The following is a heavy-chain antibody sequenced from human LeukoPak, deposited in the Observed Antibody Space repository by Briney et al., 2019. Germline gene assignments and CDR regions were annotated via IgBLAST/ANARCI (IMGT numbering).Heavy chain of an antibody. CDR1: GFTFSSYG. D-gene: IGHD3-22*01. CDR3: ARGLAYYYDSTAYFLDY. J-gene: IGHJ4*02. Sequence: GGSLRLSCAASGFTFSSYGMHWVRQAPGKGLEWVAFIRYDGSNKYYADSVKGRFTISRDNSKNTLYLQMNSLRPEDTAVYYCARGLAYYYDSTAYFLDYWGQGTLVTVSS. V-gene: IGHV3-30*02. CDR2: IRYDGSNK.